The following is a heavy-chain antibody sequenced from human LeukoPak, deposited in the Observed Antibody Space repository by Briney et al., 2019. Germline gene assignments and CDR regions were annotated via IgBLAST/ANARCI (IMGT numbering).Heavy chain of an antibody. CDR1: GFTFSNYP. Sequence: GGSLRLSCAASGFTFSNYPMKWVRQAPGKGLEWVSTIGGSDAATHYADSVKGRFTISRDDSRNTLYLQMNSLRGDDTAVYYCAKDVGKWESLHFFDYWGQGTLVTVSS. D-gene: IGHD1-26*01. J-gene: IGHJ4*02. CDR3: AKDVGKWESLHFFDY. CDR2: IGGSDAAT. V-gene: IGHV3-23*01.